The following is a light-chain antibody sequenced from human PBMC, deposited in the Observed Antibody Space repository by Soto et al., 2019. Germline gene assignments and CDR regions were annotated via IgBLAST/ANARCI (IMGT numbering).Light chain of an antibody. J-gene: IGKJ5*01. CDR1: QSVGSY. CDR3: QQYGSSPPRIT. V-gene: IGKV3-20*01. CDR2: GAS. Sequence: EIVMTQSPATLSVSPGERATLSCRASQSVGSYLAWYQQKPGQAPRLLIYGASSRATGIPDRFSGSGSGTDFTLTISRLEPEDFAVYYCQQYGSSPPRITFGQGTRLEIK.